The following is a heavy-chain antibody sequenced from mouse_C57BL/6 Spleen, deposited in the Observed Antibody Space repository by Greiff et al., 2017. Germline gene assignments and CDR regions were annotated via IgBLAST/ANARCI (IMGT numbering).Heavy chain of an antibody. Sequence: ESGPGLVKPSQSLSLTCSVTGYSITSGYYWNWIRQFPGNKLEWMGYISYDGSNNYNPSLKNRISITRDTSKNQFFLKLNSVTTEDTATYYCARERGYDYYWYFDVWGTGTTVTVSS. CDR2: ISYDGSN. CDR3: ARERGYDYYWYFDV. CDR1: GYSITSGYY. J-gene: IGHJ1*03. D-gene: IGHD2-4*01. V-gene: IGHV3-6*01.